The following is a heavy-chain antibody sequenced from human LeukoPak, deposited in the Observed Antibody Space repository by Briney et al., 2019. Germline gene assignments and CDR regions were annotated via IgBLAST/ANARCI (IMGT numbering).Heavy chain of an antibody. Sequence: GGSLRLSCAASGFTFRSYAMSWVRQAPGKGLEWVSGISGSGGSTYHADSVKDRFTISRENFKSTVYLQMNSLRDEDTAVYYCAKDQGDFVVVVAAYYYYGMDVWGKGTTVTVSS. CDR3: AKDQGDFVVVVAAYYYYGMDV. J-gene: IGHJ6*04. CDR1: GFTFRSYA. V-gene: IGHV3-23*01. CDR2: ISGSGGST. D-gene: IGHD2-15*01.